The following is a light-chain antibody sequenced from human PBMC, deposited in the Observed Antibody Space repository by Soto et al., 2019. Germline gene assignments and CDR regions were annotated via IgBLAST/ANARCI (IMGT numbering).Light chain of an antibody. CDR3: QHRGNWPIS. Sequence: EIVLAQSPATLSLSPGERATLSCRTSQSVSTYLAWYQQKPGQAPRLLIYDASKRATGIPARFSGSGSGTDFTRTISSLEPEDFAVYYCQHRGNWPISFGQGTRLEIK. CDR1: QSVSTY. V-gene: IGKV3-11*01. J-gene: IGKJ5*01. CDR2: DAS.